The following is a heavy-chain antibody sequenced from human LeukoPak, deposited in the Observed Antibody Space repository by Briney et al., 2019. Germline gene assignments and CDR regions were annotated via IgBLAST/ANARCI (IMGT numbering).Heavy chain of an antibody. J-gene: IGHJ4*02. CDR2: IWYDGSNK. CDR3: ARDGLYDSSGSCDY. D-gene: IGHD3-22*01. CDR1: GFTFSSYG. V-gene: IGHV3-33*01. Sequence: GGSLRLSCAASGFTFSSYGMHWVRQAPGKGLDWVAVIWYDGSNKYYADFVKGRFTISRDNSKNTLYLQMNSLRAEDTAVYYCARDGLYDSSGSCDYWGQGTLVTVSS.